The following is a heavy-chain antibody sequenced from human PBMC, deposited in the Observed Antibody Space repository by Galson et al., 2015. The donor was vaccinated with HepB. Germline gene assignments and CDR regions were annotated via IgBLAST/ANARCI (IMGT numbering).Heavy chain of an antibody. V-gene: IGHV4-30-4*01. CDR3: ARAGWDIAVVSHWFDP. CDR2: IYYSETT. J-gene: IGHJ5*02. D-gene: IGHD2-21*01. CDR1: GGSISSGAYY. Sequence: TLSLTCAVSGGSISSGAYYWSWIRQPLGKGLEWIGYIYYSETTHNNPSLKSRVTISLDTSMNQFSLKLTSVTAADTAVYYCARAGWDIAVVSHWFDPWGQGTLVIVSS.